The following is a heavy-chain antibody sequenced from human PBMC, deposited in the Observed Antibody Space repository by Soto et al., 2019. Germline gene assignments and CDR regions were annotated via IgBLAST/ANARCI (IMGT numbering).Heavy chain of an antibody. D-gene: IGHD3-10*01. CDR2: ISGSGGST. CDR3: AKVGRWLTPLDY. Sequence: EVQLLESGGGLVQPGGSLRLSCAASGFTFSSYAMSWVRQAPGKGLEWVSAISGSGGSTYYADAVKGRFTISRDNSKNTLSLQMNSLRAEDTAVYYCAKVGRWLTPLDYWGQGTLVTVSS. CDR1: GFTFSSYA. V-gene: IGHV3-23*01. J-gene: IGHJ4*02.